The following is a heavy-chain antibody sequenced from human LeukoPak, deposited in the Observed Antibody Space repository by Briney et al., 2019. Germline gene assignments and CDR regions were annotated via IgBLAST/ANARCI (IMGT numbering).Heavy chain of an antibody. D-gene: IGHD2-15*01. CDR3: ARDLAGRGGIVGYAFDI. CDR1: GGSISSYY. CDR2: IYYSGST. Sequence: SETLSLTCTVSGGSISSYYWSWIRQPPGKGLEWIGYIYYSGSTNYNPSLKSRVTISVDTSKHQFPLKLSSVTAADTAVYYCARDLAGRGGIVGYAFDIWGQGTMVTVSS. V-gene: IGHV4-59*01. J-gene: IGHJ3*02.